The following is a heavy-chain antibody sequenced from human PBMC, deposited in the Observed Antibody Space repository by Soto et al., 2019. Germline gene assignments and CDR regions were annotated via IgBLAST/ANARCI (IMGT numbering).Heavy chain of an antibody. CDR2: SYSSGSP. V-gene: IGHV4-31*03. D-gene: IGHD1-26*01. J-gene: IGHJ1*01. CDR1: GGSISSGGYY. CDR3: ASGRGRLVGATYFQH. Sequence: QVQLQESGPGLVKPSQTLSLTCTVSGGSISSGGYYWSWIRQHPGKRLEWIGYSYSSGSPYYNPSLKSRVTISVDTSKNQSSLKLGSVTAADTAVYYCASGRGRLVGATYFQHWGQGTLVTVSS.